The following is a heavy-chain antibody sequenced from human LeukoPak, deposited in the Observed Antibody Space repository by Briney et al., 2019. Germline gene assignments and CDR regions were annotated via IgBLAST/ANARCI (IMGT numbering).Heavy chain of an antibody. Sequence: SETLSLTCTVSGGSISSSSYYWGWSRQPPGKGLEWIGSIYYSGSTYYNPSLKSRVTISVDTSKNQFSLKLSSVTAADTAVYYCARDESYSNYNNWFDPWGQGTLVTVSS. CDR1: GGSISSSSYY. CDR2: IYYSGST. D-gene: IGHD4-11*01. J-gene: IGHJ5*02. V-gene: IGHV4-39*07. CDR3: ARDESYSNYNNWFDP.